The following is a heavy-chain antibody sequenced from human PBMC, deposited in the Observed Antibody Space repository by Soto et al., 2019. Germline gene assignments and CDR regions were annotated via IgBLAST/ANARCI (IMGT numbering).Heavy chain of an antibody. D-gene: IGHD1-7*01. CDR3: ACELITGTIPIPSYYGMDV. CDR2: IYNSGST. CDR1: GDSVSRHY. V-gene: IGHV4-4*08. J-gene: IGHJ6*02. Sequence: FETLSLTCTVSGDSVSRHYWSLLRPPPGKGLEWIGYIYNSGSTNCNPSLMSRASLSVDTSKNQFSLKLSSVTAADTAVYYCACELITGTIPIPSYYGMDVWGQGTTVTVSS.